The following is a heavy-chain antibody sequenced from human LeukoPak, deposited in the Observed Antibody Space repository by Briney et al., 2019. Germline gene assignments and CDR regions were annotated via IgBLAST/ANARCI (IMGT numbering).Heavy chain of an antibody. J-gene: IGHJ6*03. Sequence: SETLSLTCTVSGGSLSSGDYYWSWIRQPPGKGLEWIGYIYYSGSTYYNPSLKSRVTISVDTSKNQFSLKLSSVTAADTAVYYCARAGAAAGTLYYYYYMDVWGKGTTVTVSS. CDR2: IYYSGST. CDR3: ARAGAAAGTLYYYYYMDV. D-gene: IGHD6-13*01. V-gene: IGHV4-30-4*08. CDR1: GGSLSSGDYY.